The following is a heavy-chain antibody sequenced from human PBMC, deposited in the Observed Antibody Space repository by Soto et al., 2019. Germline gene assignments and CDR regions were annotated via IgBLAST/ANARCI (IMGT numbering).Heavy chain of an antibody. J-gene: IGHJ4*02. Sequence: PGGSLRLSCAASGFTFSSYGMHWVRQAPGKGLEWVAVISYDGSNKYYADSVKGRFTISGDNSKNTLYLQMNSLRAEDTAVYYCAKDRDYGDYAMQSPFDYWGQGTLVTVSS. CDR2: ISYDGSNK. D-gene: IGHD4-17*01. CDR1: GFTFSSYG. V-gene: IGHV3-30*18. CDR3: AKDRDYGDYAMQSPFDY.